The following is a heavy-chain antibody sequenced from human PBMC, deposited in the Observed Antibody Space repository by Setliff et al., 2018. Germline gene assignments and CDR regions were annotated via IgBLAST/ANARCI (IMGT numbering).Heavy chain of an antibody. D-gene: IGHD6-19*01. CDR1: GGSISSSNW. CDR2: IKRMTDSGTT. CDR3: TTSPISSGWHSNFDYNMDV. J-gene: IGHJ6*02. V-gene: IGHV3-15*01. Sequence: PSETLSLTCADSGGSISSSNWMSWVRQAPGKGLAWVGRIKRMTDSGTTDHAAPVKGRFTVSRDDSISTLYLQMNSLNTEDTAVYYCTTSPISSGWHSNFDYNMDVWGQGTTVTVSS.